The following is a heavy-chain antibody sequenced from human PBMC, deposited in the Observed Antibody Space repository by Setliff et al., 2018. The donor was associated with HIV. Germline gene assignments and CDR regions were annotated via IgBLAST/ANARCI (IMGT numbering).Heavy chain of an antibody. CDR3: ASRHDYGGPNDAFDI. CDR2: NYYSGST. J-gene: IGHJ3*02. Sequence: PSETLSLTCTVSGGSISSHYWSWIRQPPGKGLEWIGSNYYSGSTNYNPSLKSRVTMSVDTSKNQFSLKLSSVTAADTAVYYCASRHDYGGPNDAFDIWGQGTMVTVSS. D-gene: IGHD4-17*01. V-gene: IGHV4-59*11. CDR1: GGSISSHY.